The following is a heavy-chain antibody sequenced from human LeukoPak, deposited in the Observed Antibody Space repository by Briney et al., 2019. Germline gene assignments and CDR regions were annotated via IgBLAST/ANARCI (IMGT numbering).Heavy chain of an antibody. Sequence: PGGSLRLSCATSGLSFSGAWMTWVRQPPGKELEWVGRITSRNDGETTDYAAPVKGRFTISRDDSKNTINLQMNSLKTEDTAVYYCNTDINTIYDKVHWGQGTLVTVSS. V-gene: IGHV3-15*01. J-gene: IGHJ4*02. D-gene: IGHD5/OR15-5a*01. CDR3: NTDINTIYDKVH. CDR2: ITSRNDGETT. CDR1: GLSFSGAW.